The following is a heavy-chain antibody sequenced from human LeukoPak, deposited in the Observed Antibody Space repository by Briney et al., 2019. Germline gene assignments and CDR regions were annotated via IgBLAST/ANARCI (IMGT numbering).Heavy chain of an antibody. CDR1: GGSINSSSYY. D-gene: IGHD5-24*01. CDR3: ARFRDGYNAYYFDY. J-gene: IGHJ4*02. Sequence: SETLSLTCTVSGGSINSSSYYWSWIRQPPGKGLEWIGYIYYSGSTNYNPSLKSRVTISVDTSKNQFSLKLSSVTAADTAVYYCARFRDGYNAYYFDYWGQGTLVTVSS. V-gene: IGHV4-61*05. CDR2: IYYSGST.